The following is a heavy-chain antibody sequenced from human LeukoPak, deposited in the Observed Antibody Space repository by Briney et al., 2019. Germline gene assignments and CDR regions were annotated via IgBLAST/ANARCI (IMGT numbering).Heavy chain of an antibody. D-gene: IGHD5-18*01. J-gene: IGHJ4*02. CDR3: ARDRGYSCGY. CDR2: ISGSGDST. Sequence: TGGSLRLSCAASGFTFSSYAMNWVRQAPGKGLEWVSTISGSGDSTYYADSVKGRFTISRDNSKNTLYLQMNSLRAEDTAVYHCARDRGYSCGYWGQGTLVTVSS. CDR1: GFTFSSYA. V-gene: IGHV3-23*01.